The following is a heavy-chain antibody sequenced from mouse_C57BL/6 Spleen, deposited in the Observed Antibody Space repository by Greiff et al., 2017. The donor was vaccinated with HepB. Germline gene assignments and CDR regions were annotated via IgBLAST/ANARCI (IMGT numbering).Heavy chain of an antibody. Sequence: EVMLVESEGGLVQPGSSMKLSCTASGFTFSDYYMAWVRQVPEKGLEWVANINYDGSSTYYLDSLKSRFIISRDNTKNILYLQMSSLKSEDTATYYCARDQLGDWYFDVWGTGTTVTVSS. D-gene: IGHD4-1*02. CDR3: ARDQLGDWYFDV. CDR1: GFTFSDYY. V-gene: IGHV5-16*01. CDR2: INYDGSST. J-gene: IGHJ1*03.